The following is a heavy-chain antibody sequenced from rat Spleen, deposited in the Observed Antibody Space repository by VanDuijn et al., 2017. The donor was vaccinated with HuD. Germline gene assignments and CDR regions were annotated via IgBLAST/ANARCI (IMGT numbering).Heavy chain of an antibody. D-gene: IGHD1-6*01. CDR1: GFTSTSFP. CDR3: TTWDYWHNRFDY. J-gene: IGHJ2*01. V-gene: IGHV5-46*01. Sequence: EVQLVESGGGLVQPGGSMKLSCAVSGFTSTSFPVAWVRQAPTKGLEWVASISTGGGKTYYRDSVKGRFTISRDNAKSTLYLQMDSLRSEDTATYYCTTWDYWHNRFDYWGQGVMVTVSS. CDR2: ISTGGGKT.